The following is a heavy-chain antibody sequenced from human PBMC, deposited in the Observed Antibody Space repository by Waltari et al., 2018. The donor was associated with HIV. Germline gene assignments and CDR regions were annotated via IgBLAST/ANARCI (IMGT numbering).Heavy chain of an antibody. D-gene: IGHD2-15*01. J-gene: IGHJ6*02. CDR3: ARGISGYDPYCSGGSCYYYYGMDV. Sequence: QVQLQESGPGLVKPSETLSLTCTVSGYSISSGYYWGWIRQPPGKGLEWIGSIYHSGSTYYNPSLKSRVTISVDTSKNQFSLKLSSVTAADTAVYYCARGISGYDPYCSGGSCYYYYGMDVWGQGTTVTVSS. CDR2: IYHSGST. CDR1: GYSISSGYY. V-gene: IGHV4-38-2*02.